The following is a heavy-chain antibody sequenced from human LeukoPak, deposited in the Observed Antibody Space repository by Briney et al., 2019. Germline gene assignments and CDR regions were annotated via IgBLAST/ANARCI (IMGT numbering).Heavy chain of an antibody. Sequence: SETLSLTCAVYGGSFSGYYWSWIRQPPGKGLEWIGSIYYSGSTYYNPSLKSRVTISVDTSKNQFSLKLSSVTAADTAVYYCARGVPPLYDFWSGYPPRHKKYYFNYWGKGPLATFSS. J-gene: IGHJ4*02. V-gene: IGHV4-34*01. CDR2: IYYSGST. CDR1: GGSFSGYY. D-gene: IGHD3-3*01. CDR3: ARGVPPLYDFWSGYPPRHKKYYFNY.